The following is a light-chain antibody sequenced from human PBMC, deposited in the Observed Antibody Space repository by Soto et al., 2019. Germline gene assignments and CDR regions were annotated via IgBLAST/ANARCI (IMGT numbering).Light chain of an antibody. CDR1: SGHSSYI. V-gene: IGLV4-60*02. J-gene: IGLJ3*02. CDR2: LEGSGTY. Sequence: QSVLPQSSSASASLGSSVKLTCTLSSGHSSYIIAWHQQEPGKAPRYLMNLEGSGTYNKGSGVPDRFSGSSSGADRYLTISNLQFEDEADYYGETWDSNTRVVGGGTELTVL. CDR3: ETWDSNTRV.